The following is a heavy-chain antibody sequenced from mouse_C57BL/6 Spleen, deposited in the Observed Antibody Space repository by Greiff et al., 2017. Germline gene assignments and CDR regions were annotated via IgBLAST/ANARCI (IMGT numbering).Heavy chain of an antibody. J-gene: IGHJ4*01. D-gene: IGHD2-1*01. CDR1: GFTFTDYY. Sequence: EVHLVESGGGLVQPGGSLSLSCAASGFTFTDYYMSWVRQPPGKALEWLGFIRNKANGYTTEYSASVKGRFTISRDNSQSILYLQMNALRAEDSATYYCARLGNYRAMDYWGQGTSVTVSS. CDR2: IRNKANGYTT. V-gene: IGHV7-3*01. CDR3: ARLGNYRAMDY.